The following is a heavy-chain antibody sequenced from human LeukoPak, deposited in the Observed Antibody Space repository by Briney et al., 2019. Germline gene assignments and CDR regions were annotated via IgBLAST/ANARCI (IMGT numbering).Heavy chain of an antibody. Sequence: QVQLQESGPGLVKPSETLSLTCTVSGYSISRGYYWGWIRQPPGKGLEWIGTIYHSGSTSYNPSLKSRVTISVDTSKHQFSLNLTSVTAADTALYYCARDYYFDYWAQGTLVTVSS. V-gene: IGHV4-38-2*02. CDR2: IYHSGST. CDR1: GYSISRGYY. J-gene: IGHJ4*02. CDR3: ARDYYFDY.